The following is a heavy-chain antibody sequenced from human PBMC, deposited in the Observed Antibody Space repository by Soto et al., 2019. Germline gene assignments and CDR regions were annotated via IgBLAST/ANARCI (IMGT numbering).Heavy chain of an antibody. J-gene: IGHJ6*02. Sequence: QVQLVQSGAEVKKPGSSVKVSCKASGGTFSSYAISWVRQAPGQGLEWMGGIIPIFGTANCAQKFQGRVTITADESTSTAYMALSSLRSEDAAVYYCARVPRVLFGELYIDYDYYGMDVWGQGTTVTVSS. CDR2: IIPIFGTA. CDR1: GGTFSSYA. V-gene: IGHV1-69*01. CDR3: ARVPRVLFGELYIDYDYYGMDV. D-gene: IGHD3-10*02.